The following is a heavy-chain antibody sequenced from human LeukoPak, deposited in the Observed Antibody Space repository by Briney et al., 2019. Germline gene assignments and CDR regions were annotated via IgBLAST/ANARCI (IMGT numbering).Heavy chain of an antibody. Sequence: PSETLSLTCTVSGGSISSYYWSWIRQPPGKGLEWIGYIYYSGSTNYNPSLKSRVTISVDTSKNQFSLKLSSVTAADTAVYYCARQGVRITIFGVAPNWFDPWGQGTLVTVSS. CDR1: GGSISSYY. CDR3: ARQGVRITIFGVAPNWFDP. D-gene: IGHD3-3*01. J-gene: IGHJ5*02. V-gene: IGHV4-59*08. CDR2: IYYSGST.